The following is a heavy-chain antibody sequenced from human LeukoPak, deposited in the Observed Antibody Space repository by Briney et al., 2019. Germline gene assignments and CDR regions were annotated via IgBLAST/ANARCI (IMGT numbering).Heavy chain of an antibody. V-gene: IGHV2-5*02. CDR1: GFSLSSSGVA. D-gene: IGHD3-16*01. Sequence: SGPTLVNPTQTLTLTCTFSGFSLSSSGVAVGWIRQPPGKALEWLALIYWDDEKRYSPVLKSRLTITKDTSKNQVVLTMTNMDPVDAATYYWAHRRGGDFDYWGQGTLVTVSS. CDR2: IYWDDEK. CDR3: AHRRGGDFDY. J-gene: IGHJ4*02.